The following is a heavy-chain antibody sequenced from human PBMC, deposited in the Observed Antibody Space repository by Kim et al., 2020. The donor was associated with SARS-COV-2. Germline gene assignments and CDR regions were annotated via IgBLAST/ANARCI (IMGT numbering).Heavy chain of an antibody. CDR2: ISSSDITI. J-gene: IGHJ4*02. CDR3: ARDRNPFGGVIDKMFEGFDY. CDR1: GFTFSDYY. V-gene: IGHV3-11*01. D-gene: IGHD3-16*02. Sequence: GGSLRLSCAASGFTFSDYYMSWIRQAPGKGLEWVSYISSSDITIHYAGSVKGRFTISRDNAKNSLYLQMNSLRAEDTAVYYCARDRNPFGGVIDKMFEGFDYWGQGTLVTVSS.